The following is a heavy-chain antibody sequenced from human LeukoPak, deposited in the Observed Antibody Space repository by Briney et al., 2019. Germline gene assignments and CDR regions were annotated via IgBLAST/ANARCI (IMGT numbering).Heavy chain of an antibody. CDR1: GHTFTSYD. CDR3: ARGTSTGYSYGYVSLYYYYGMDV. Sequence: GASVKVSCKASGHTFTSYDINWVRQATGQGLEWMGWMNPNSGNTGYAQKFQGRVTMTRNTSISTAYMELSSLRSEDTAVYYCARGTSTGYSYGYVSLYYYYGMDVWGQGTTVTVSS. V-gene: IGHV1-8*01. J-gene: IGHJ6*02. CDR2: MNPNSGNT. D-gene: IGHD5-18*01.